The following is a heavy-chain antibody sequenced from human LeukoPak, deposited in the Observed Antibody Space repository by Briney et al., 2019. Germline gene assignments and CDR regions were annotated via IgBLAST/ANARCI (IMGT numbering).Heavy chain of an antibody. CDR3: ARDLGWLVSMAY. D-gene: IGHD6-19*01. CDR1: GYTFSSYG. V-gene: IGHV1-46*01. CDR2: INPSGGST. Sequence: ASVKVSCKASGYTFSSYGLSWVRQAPGQGLDWMGIINPSGGSTSYAQKFQGRVTMTRDMSTSTVYMELSSLRSEDTAVYYCARDLGWLVSMAYWGQGTLVTVSS. J-gene: IGHJ4*02.